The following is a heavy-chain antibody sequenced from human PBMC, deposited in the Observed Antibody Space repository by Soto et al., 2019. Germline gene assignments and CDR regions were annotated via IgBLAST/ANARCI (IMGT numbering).Heavy chain of an antibody. V-gene: IGHV3-33*01. CDR2: IWYDATNT. CDR3: ARGMYYYDSSGHYYDGFDI. J-gene: IGHJ3*02. Sequence: GGSLRLSCAASAFVFSSYGMQWVRQAPGEGLEWVGVIWYDATNTSYADSVKGRFTISRDNSRNTLYLQMNSLRVDDTAVYYCARGMYYYDSSGHYYDGFDIWGQGTMVTVSS. CDR1: AFVFSSYG. D-gene: IGHD3-22*01.